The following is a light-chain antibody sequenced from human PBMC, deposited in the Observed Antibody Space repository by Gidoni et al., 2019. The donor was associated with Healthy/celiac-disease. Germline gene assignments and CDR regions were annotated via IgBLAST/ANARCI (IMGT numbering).Light chain of an antibody. CDR2: AAS. Sequence: DIQMTQSPSSLSASVGDRVTITCRESQSISSYLNWYQQKPGKAPKLLIYAASSLQSGVPSRFSGSGSGTDFTLTISRLQPEDFATYYCQQSYSTPPTFGKGTKVEIK. CDR3: QQSYSTPPT. J-gene: IGKJ1*01. V-gene: IGKV1-39*01. CDR1: QSISSY.